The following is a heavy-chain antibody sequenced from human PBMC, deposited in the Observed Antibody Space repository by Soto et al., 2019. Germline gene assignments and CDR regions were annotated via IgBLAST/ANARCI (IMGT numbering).Heavy chain of an antibody. CDR2: ISGSGGST. CDR3: AKNWDTTFSSSSH. D-gene: IGHD6-6*01. Sequence: EVQLLESGGGLVQPGGSLRLSCAASGFTLTTYAMTWVRQAPGKGLEWVSAISGSGGSTYYADSVKGRFTISRDNSKNMRYLQMNSLRAEDTAVYYCAKNWDTTFSSSSHWGQGTLVTVSS. CDR1: GFTLTTYA. V-gene: IGHV3-23*01. J-gene: IGHJ4*02.